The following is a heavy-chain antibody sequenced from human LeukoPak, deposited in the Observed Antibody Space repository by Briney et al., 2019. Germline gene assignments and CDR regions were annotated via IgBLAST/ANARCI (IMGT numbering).Heavy chain of an antibody. CDR3: ARAKGTSSQLTFDY. CDR1: GGSISSGDYY. Sequence: TSETLSLTCTVSGGSISSGDYYWSWIRQPPGKGLEWIGYIYYSGSTYYNPSLKSRVTISVDTSKNQFSLKLSSVTAADTAVHYCARAKGTSSQLTFDYWGQGTLVAVSS. D-gene: IGHD1-1*01. V-gene: IGHV4-30-4*08. J-gene: IGHJ4*02. CDR2: IYYSGST.